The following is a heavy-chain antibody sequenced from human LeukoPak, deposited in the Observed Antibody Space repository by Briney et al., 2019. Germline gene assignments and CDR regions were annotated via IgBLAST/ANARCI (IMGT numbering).Heavy chain of an antibody. CDR1: GGSINSYY. CDR2: IYYSGST. CDR3: ARGAYYYDSSGYYYGRYFDL. V-gene: IGHV4-59*01. J-gene: IGHJ2*01. D-gene: IGHD3-22*01. Sequence: NPSETLSLTCTVSGGSINSYYWSWIRQPPGKGLEWIGYIYYSGSTNYNPSLKSRVTISVDTSKNQFSLKLSSVTAADTAVYYCARGAYYYDSSGYYYGRYFDLWGRGTLVTVSS.